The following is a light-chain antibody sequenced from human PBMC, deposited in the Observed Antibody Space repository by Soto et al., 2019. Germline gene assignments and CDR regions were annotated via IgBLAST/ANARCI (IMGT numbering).Light chain of an antibody. CDR1: QTISNY. Sequence: DIQMTQSPSSLSASVGDRVTITCRASQTISNYLNWYQQQPGKXPXXLIYDASSLESGVPSRFSGSGSGTEFTLTISSLQPDDVATYDCQQYDSYWTFGQGTKVDIK. CDR2: DAS. CDR3: QQYDSYWT. V-gene: IGKV1-5*01. J-gene: IGKJ1*01.